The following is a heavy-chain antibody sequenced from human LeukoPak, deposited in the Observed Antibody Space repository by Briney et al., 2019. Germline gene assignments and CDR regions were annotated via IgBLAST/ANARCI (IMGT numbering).Heavy chain of an antibody. V-gene: IGHV3-74*01. J-gene: IGHJ4*02. CDR1: GFTFSSHW. Sequence: GGSLRLSCAASGFTFSSHWMHWVRQAPGKGLVWVSRINSDGSSISYADSVKGRFTISRDNAKNTLYLQMNSLRAEDTAVYYCARVEGAKVFYGHHFDYWGQGTLVTVPS. D-gene: IGHD1-26*01. CDR2: INSDGSSI. CDR3: ARVEGAKVFYGHHFDY.